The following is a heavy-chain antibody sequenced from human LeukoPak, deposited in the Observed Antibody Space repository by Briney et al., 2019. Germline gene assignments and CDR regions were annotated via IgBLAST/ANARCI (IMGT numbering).Heavy chain of an antibody. CDR1: GGTFRSHI. D-gene: IGHD1-26*01. Sequence: SVKVSCKTSGGTFRSHIFSWVRQAPGQGLEWMGSITPVIDSARYAQKFQDRITITADTSTGTAYLHLSSLTSEDTAIYYCTRVNLRGSQYNWFNPWGQGTLVTVSS. CDR3: TRVNLRGSQYNWFNP. J-gene: IGHJ5*02. V-gene: IGHV1-69*08. CDR2: ITPVIDSA.